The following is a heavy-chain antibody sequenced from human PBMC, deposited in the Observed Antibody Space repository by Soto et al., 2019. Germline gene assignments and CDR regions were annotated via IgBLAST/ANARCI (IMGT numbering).Heavy chain of an antibody. J-gene: IGHJ4*02. CDR3: LRPYFFDF. CDR2: ISSDGSTI. CDR1: GFIFSDFY. Sequence: QVQLVESGGGLVEPGGSLRLSCTASGFIFSDFYMTWIRQAPGKGLEWVSYISSDGSTIFYADSVKGRFIISRDNAKNPLFLEMNSLRAEDTAVYYCLRPYFFDFWGQGALVAVSS. V-gene: IGHV3-11*01.